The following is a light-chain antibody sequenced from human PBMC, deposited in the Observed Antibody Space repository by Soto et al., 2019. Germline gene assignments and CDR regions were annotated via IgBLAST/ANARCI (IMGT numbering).Light chain of an antibody. CDR2: DVS. V-gene: IGLV2-8*01. CDR3: SSYAGSSWV. CDR1: SSDVGAYNY. Sequence: QSALTQPPSAPGSPGQSVTISCTGTSSDVGAYNYVSWYQQHPGKAPKLMIYDVSKRPSGVPYRFSGSKSGNAASLTVSGLQGEDEADYYCSSYAGSSWVFGGGTKVTVL. J-gene: IGLJ3*02.